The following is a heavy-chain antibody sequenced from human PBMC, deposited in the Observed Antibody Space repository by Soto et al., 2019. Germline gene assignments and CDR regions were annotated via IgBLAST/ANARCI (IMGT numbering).Heavy chain of an antibody. CDR2: IYYSGST. J-gene: IGHJ5*02. CDR3: SRFTMVRGVGWFDP. CDR1: GGSISSSSYY. Sequence: QLQLQESGPGLVKPSETLSLTCTVSGGSISSSSYYWGWIRQPPGKGLEWIGSIYYSGSTYYNPSLKSRVTISVDTSTNQFSLKLSSVTAADTAVYYCSRFTMVRGVGWFDPWGQGTLVTVSS. D-gene: IGHD3-10*01. V-gene: IGHV4-39*01.